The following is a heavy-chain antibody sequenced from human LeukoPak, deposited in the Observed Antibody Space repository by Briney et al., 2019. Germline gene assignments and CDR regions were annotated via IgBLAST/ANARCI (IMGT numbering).Heavy chain of an antibody. CDR2: INTNTGNP. D-gene: IGHD3-3*01. J-gene: IGHJ5*02. CDR3: ARDLPFYYDFWSGHLNWVDP. V-gene: IGHV7-4-1*02. Sequence: ASVKVSCKASGYTFTSYAMNWVRQAPGQGLEWMGWINTNTGNPTYAQGFTGRFVFSLDTSVSTAYLQISSLKAEDTAVYYCARDLPFYYDFWSGHLNWVDPWGQGTLVTVSS. CDR1: GYTFTSYA.